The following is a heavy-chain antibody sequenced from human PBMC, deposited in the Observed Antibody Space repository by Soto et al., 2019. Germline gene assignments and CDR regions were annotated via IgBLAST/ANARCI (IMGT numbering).Heavy chain of an antibody. V-gene: IGHV1-18*01. CDR2: ISAYNGNT. D-gene: IGHD3-3*01. Sequence: ASVKVSCKASGYTFTSYGISWVRQAPGQGLEWMGWISAYNGNTNYAQKLQGRVTMTRDTSTSTAYMELSRLRSDDTAVYYCARGFWSGYYTGYYYYYGMDVWGQGTTVTVSS. CDR1: GYTFTSYG. CDR3: ARGFWSGYYTGYYYYYGMDV. J-gene: IGHJ6*02.